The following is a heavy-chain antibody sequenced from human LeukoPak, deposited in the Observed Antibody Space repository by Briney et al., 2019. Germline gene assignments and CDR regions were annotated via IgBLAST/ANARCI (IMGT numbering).Heavy chain of an antibody. D-gene: IGHD3-22*01. CDR2: ISSSSSYI. Sequence: GGSLRLSCAASGFTFSSYSMNWVRQAPGKGLEWVSSISSSSSYIYYADSVKGRFTISRDNAKNSLYLQMNSLRAEDTAVYYCAGGGDSSPLDYWGQGTLVTVSS. V-gene: IGHV3-21*01. CDR3: AGGGDSSPLDY. CDR1: GFTFSSYS. J-gene: IGHJ4*02.